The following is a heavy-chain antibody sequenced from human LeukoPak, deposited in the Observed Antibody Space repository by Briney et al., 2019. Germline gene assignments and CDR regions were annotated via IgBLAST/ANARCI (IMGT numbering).Heavy chain of an antibody. CDR3: AKDSRDGYNGQNFDY. J-gene: IGHJ4*02. CDR2: IRYDGSNK. D-gene: IGHD5-24*01. Sequence: GGSLRLSCAASGFTFSSYGMHWVRQAPGKGLEWVAFIRYDGSNKYYADSVKGRFTISRDNSKNTLYLQMNSLRAEDTAVYYCAKDSRDGYNGQNFDYWGQGTLVTVSS. CDR1: GFTFSSYG. V-gene: IGHV3-30*02.